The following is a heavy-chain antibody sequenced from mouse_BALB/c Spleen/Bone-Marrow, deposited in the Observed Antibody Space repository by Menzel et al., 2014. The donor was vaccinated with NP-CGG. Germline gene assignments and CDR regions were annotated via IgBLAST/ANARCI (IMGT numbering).Heavy chain of an antibody. CDR3: AREVVATDYFDY. CDR1: GYTFTSYA. V-gene: IGHV1-14*01. D-gene: IGHD1-1*01. J-gene: IGHJ2*01. Sequence: VQLKQSGPEPVKPGASVKMSCKASGYTFTSYAMHWVKQKPGQSLEWIGYINPYNDGTKYNEKFKGKASLTSDKSSSTAYMELSSLTSEDSAVYYCAREVVATDYFDYWGQGTTLTVSS. CDR2: INPYNDGT.